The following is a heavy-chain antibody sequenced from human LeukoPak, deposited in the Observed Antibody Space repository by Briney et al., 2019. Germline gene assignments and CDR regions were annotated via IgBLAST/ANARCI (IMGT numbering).Heavy chain of an antibody. CDR3: ARVPEGSSGWYWFDP. J-gene: IGHJ5*02. D-gene: IGHD6-19*01. CDR2: IIPIFGTA. CDR1: GGTFSSYA. V-gene: IGHV1-69*13. Sequence: ASVKVSCKASGGTFSSYAISWVRQAPGQGLEWMGGIIPIFGTANYAQKFQGRVTITADESTSTAYMELSSLRSEDTAVYYCARVPEGSSGWYWFDPWGQGTLVTVSS.